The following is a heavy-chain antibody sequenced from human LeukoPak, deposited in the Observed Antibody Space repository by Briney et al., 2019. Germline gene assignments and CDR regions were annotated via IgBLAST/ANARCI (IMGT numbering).Heavy chain of an antibody. CDR2: IYTSGST. D-gene: IGHD3-9*01. J-gene: IGHJ3*02. CDR1: GGSISSYY. CDR3: ARRGSIFEDSEWRTAFDI. Sequence: SETLSLTCTVSGGSISSYYWSWIRQPAGKGLEWIGRIYTSGSTNYNPSLKSRVTISVDTSKNQFSLKLSSVTAADTAFYYCARRGSIFEDSEWRTAFDIWGQGTMVIVSS. V-gene: IGHV4-4*07.